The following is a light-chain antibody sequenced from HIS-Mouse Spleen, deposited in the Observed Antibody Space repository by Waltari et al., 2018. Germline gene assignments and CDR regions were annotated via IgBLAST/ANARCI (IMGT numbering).Light chain of an antibody. CDR1: ALTKKY. CDR3: YSTDSSGNHRV. J-gene: IGLJ2*01. Sequence: SYELTQPPSVSVSPGQTARITCSGDALTKKYASWYQQKSGQAPVLVIYEDSKRPSGIPERFSGSSSGTMATLTISGAQVEDEADYYCYSTDSSGNHRVFGGGTKLTVL. V-gene: IGLV3-10*01. CDR2: EDS.